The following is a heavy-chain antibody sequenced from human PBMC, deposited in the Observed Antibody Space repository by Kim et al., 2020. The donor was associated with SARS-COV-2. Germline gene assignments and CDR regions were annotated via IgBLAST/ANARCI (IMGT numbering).Heavy chain of an antibody. D-gene: IGHD6-13*01. CDR2: MNPNSGNT. V-gene: IGHV1-8*01. CDR3: AREKVDKRLSIAAAGHYYYCYGMDV. J-gene: IGHJ6*02. Sequence: ASVKVSCKASGYTFTSYDINWVRQATGQGIEWMGWMNPNSGNTGYAQKFQGRVTMTRNTSISTAYMELSSLRSEDTAVYYCAREKVDKRLSIAAAGHYYYCYGMDVWGQGTTGTVSS. CDR1: GYTFTSYD.